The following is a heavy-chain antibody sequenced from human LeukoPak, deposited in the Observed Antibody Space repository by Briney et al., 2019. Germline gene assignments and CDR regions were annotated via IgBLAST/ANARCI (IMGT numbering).Heavy chain of an antibody. Sequence: ASVKVSCKASGYTFTSYYMHWVRQAPGQGLEWMGIINPSGGSTSYAQTFQGRVTMTRDMSTSTVYMELSSLRSEDTAVYYCAREPLNCGGDCYFDYWGQGTLVTVSS. CDR3: AREPLNCGGDCYFDY. V-gene: IGHV1-46*01. CDR2: INPSGGST. J-gene: IGHJ4*02. CDR1: GYTFTSYY. D-gene: IGHD2-21*02.